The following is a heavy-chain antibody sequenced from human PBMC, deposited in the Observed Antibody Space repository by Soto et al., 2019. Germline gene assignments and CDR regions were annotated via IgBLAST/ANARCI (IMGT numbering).Heavy chain of an antibody. D-gene: IGHD6-13*01. J-gene: IGHJ6*02. V-gene: IGHV4-39*01. CDR2: IYYSGST. Sequence: SETRSLTCTVSGGSISSSSYYWGWIRQPPGKGLEWIGSIYYSGSTYYNPSLKSRVTISVDTSKNQFSLKLSSVTAADTAVYYCASQQLVHYYYGMDVRGQGTKVTVSS. CDR1: GGSISSSSYY. CDR3: ASQQLVHYYYGMDV.